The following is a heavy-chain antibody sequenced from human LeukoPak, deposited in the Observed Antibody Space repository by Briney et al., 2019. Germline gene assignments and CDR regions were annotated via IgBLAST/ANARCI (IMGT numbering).Heavy chain of an antibody. D-gene: IGHD3-10*01. CDR2: ISSSSSYI. J-gene: IGHJ6*03. CDR3: ARLSFGRLLWFGDSYYYYMDV. CDR1: GFTFSSYS. V-gene: IGHV3-21*04. Sequence: GGSLRLSCAASGFTFSSYSMNWVRQAPGKGLEWVSSISSSSSYIYYADSVKGRFTISRDNAKNSLYLQMNSLRAEDTAVYYCARLSFGRLLWFGDSYYYYMDVWGKGTTVTISS.